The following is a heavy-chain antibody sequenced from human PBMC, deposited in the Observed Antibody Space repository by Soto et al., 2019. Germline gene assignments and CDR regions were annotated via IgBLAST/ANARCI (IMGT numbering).Heavy chain of an antibody. CDR2: INHSGST. V-gene: IGHV4-34*01. CDR1: GGSFSGYY. Sequence: QVQLQQWGAGLLKPSETLSLTCAVYGGSFSGYYWSWIRQPPGKGLECIGEINHSGSTNYNPSLKRRVTISVDTSKNQFSLKLSSVTAADTAVYYCARGPPVTIVVVPAARGSPTFDYLGQGTLVTVSS. CDR3: ARGPPVTIVVVPAARGSPTFDY. J-gene: IGHJ4*02. D-gene: IGHD2-2*01.